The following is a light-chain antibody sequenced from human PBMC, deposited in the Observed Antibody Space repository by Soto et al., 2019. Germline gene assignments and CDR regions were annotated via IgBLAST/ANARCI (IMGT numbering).Light chain of an antibody. CDR3: NSYTTTSSWV. CDR2: EVT. CDR1: SSDVGGYNY. Sequence: QSALTQPASVSGSPGQSLTISCTGTSSDVGGYNYVSWYQQHPGKAPKLIIYEVTNRPSGVSNRFSGSKSGNTASLTISGLPAEDEADYYCNSYTTTSSWVFGGGTKLTVL. V-gene: IGLV2-14*01. J-gene: IGLJ3*02.